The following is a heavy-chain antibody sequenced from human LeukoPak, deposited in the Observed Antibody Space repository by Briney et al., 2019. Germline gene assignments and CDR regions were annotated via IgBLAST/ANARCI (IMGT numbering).Heavy chain of an antibody. V-gene: IGHV4-59*01. CDR2: IYYSGST. J-gene: IGHJ4*02. CDR1: GGSISSYS. CDR3: ARYYYDSSGYNFDY. Sequence: SETLSLTCTVSGGSISSYSWNWIRQPPGKGLEWIGYIYYSGSTNYNPSLKSRDTISVDTSKNQFSLKLSSVTAADTAVYYCARYYYDSSGYNFDYWGQGTLVTVSS. D-gene: IGHD3-22*01.